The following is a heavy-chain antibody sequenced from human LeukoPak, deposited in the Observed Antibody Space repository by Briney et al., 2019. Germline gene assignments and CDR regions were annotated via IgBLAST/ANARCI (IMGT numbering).Heavy chain of an antibody. CDR1: GAFISSFH. CDR2: INNSGNT. Sequence: SETLSLTCAVSGAFISSFHWNWIRQSPGKGLEWIGYINNSGNTNYNPSLKSRVTMSVDTSKNQFSLKLRSVTAADAAVFYCARSYYGSGSFLFDYWGQGIPVTVSS. D-gene: IGHD3-10*01. CDR3: ARSYYGSGSFLFDY. V-gene: IGHV4-59*12. J-gene: IGHJ4*02.